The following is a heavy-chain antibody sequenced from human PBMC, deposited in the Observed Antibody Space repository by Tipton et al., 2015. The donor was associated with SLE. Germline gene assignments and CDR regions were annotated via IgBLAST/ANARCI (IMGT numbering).Heavy chain of an antibody. Sequence: SLRLSCAASGFTFSSYWMSWFRQAPGKGREGGANIKKDGSEKNNVDSVKGRIPIPRDNAENSLDLQMNSLRAEDTAMYYCARGGSGWAFDIWGQGTMVTVSS. CDR3: ARGGSGWAFDI. CDR2: IKKDGSEK. V-gene: IGHV3-7*04. CDR1: GFTFSSYW. J-gene: IGHJ3*02. D-gene: IGHD3-10*01.